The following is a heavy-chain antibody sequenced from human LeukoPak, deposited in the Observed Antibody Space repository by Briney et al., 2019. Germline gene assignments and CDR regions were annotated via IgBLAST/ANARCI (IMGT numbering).Heavy chain of an antibody. CDR1: GFTFSSYG. V-gene: IGHV3-30*02. CDR3: AKDNSSGYYYPDY. J-gene: IGHJ4*02. Sequence: PGGSLRLSCAASGFTFSSYGMHWVRQAPGKGLEWVAFIRYDGSNKYYADSVKGRFTISRDNYKNTLYLQMNSLRAEDTAVYYCAKDNSSGYYYPDYWGQGPLVPVSS. CDR2: IRYDGSNK. D-gene: IGHD3-22*01.